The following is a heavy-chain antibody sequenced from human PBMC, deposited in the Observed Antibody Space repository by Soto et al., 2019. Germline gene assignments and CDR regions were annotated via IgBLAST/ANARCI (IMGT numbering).Heavy chain of an antibody. J-gene: IGHJ6*04. Sequence: EVQLVESGGDLVQPGGSLRLSCAASGITVNNNYMSWVRQAPGKGLEWVSVIYSGGSTGYADSVKGRFTISRDNPKNTVYLQMNGLRAEDTAVYYCARDVGVWGRGTTVTVSP. CDR1: GITVNNNY. V-gene: IGHV3-66*01. CDR2: IYSGGST. CDR3: ARDVGV.